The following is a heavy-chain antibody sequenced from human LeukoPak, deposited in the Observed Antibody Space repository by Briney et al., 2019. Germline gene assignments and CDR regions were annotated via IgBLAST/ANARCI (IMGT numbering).Heavy chain of an antibody. CDR2: ISSSSSTI. CDR3: ARDFDYDFWSGYSVTPSMGYFDY. CDR1: GFTFSSYS. V-gene: IGHV3-48*01. D-gene: IGHD3-3*01. J-gene: IGHJ4*02. Sequence: GGSLRLSCAASGFTFSSYSMNWVRQAPGKGLEWVSYISSSSSTIYYADSVKGRFTISRDNAKNSLYLQMNSLRAEDTAVYYCARDFDYDFWSGYSVTPSMGYFDYWGQGTLVTVSS.